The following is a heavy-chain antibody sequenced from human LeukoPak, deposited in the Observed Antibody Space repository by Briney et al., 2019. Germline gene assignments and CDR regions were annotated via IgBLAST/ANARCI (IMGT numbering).Heavy chain of an antibody. V-gene: IGHV1-2*02. CDR2: INPNSGGT. CDR3: ARPCLRAGTEFLSLGSYYYYGMDV. CDR1: GYTFTDSY. J-gene: IGHJ6*02. Sequence: ASVKVSCKASGYTFTDSYMHWVRQAPGQGLEWMGWINPNSGGTNYAQKFQDRVTMTRDTSISTAYMEVSSLRSDDTAVYYCARPCLRAGTEFLSLGSYYYYGMDVWGQGTTVTVSS. D-gene: IGHD6-13*01.